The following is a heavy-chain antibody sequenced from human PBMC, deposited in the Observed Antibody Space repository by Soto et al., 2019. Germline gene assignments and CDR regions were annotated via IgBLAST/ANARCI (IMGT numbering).Heavy chain of an antibody. V-gene: IGHV1-18*01. CDR1: GYTFSTSG. Sequence: QAQLEQSGAEVKKPGASVKVSCKSSGYTFSTSGISWVRQAPGQGLEWMGWISTYNGDANYAQRFQGRVTMTTDTSTSTTFMELRSLRSDDTAVYYCAREGPRPYYYYGMDVGGQGTTVTVSS. J-gene: IGHJ6*02. CDR3: AREGPRPYYYYGMDV. D-gene: IGHD6-6*01. CDR2: ISTYNGDA.